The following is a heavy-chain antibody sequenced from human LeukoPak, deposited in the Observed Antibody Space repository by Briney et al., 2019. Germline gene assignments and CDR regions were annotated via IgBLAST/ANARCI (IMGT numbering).Heavy chain of an antibody. CDR3: AKGGGYEAQYYYYYLDV. CDR1: GITFSSYA. CDR2: ISYDGSNK. Sequence: GGSLRLSCAASGITFSSYAMHWVRQAPGKGLEWVAVISYDGSNKYYADSVKGRFTVSRDNSKNTLYLQMKSLRAEDTAVYYCAKGGGYEAQYYYYYLDVWGKGTTVTISS. V-gene: IGHV3-30*04. J-gene: IGHJ6*03. D-gene: IGHD5-12*01.